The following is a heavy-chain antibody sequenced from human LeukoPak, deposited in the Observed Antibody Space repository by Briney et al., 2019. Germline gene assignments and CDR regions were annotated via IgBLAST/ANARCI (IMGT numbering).Heavy chain of an antibody. CDR2: IYSGGSI. D-gene: IGHD1-26*01. V-gene: IGHV3-53*05. Sequence: GGSLRLSCAASGFTVSSNYMSWVRQAPGKGLEWVSSIYSGGSIYSADSVKGLFTISRDNSKNTLYPQMNSLRTEDTAVYYCARGPPGGRWLVYWFDYWGQGTLVTVSS. CDR1: GFTVSSNY. CDR3: ARGPPGGRWLVYWFDY. J-gene: IGHJ4*02.